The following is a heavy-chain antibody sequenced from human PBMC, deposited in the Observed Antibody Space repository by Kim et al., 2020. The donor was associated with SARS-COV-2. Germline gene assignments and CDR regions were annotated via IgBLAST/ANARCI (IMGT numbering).Heavy chain of an antibody. D-gene: IGHD1-26*01. Sequence: GGCLRLSCTASGFTFSDYYISWIRQAPGKGLEWLSYISGTSTYTNYADSVKGRFTISRDNANNSLYLQMNSLRAEDSAVYYCARFVVATKSWFDPWGQGT. CDR3: ARFVVATKSWFDP. V-gene: IGHV3-11*06. CDR2: ISGTSTYT. J-gene: IGHJ5*02. CDR1: GFTFSDYY.